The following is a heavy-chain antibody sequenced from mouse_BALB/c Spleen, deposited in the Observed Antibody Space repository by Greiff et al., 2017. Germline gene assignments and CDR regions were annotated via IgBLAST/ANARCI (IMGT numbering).Heavy chain of an antibody. J-gene: IGHJ1*01. CDR3: ARRDGSSSNWYFDV. Sequence: EVKVEESGGGLVKPGGSLKLSCAASGFTFSSYAMSWVRQTPEKRLEWVATISSGGSYTYYPDSVKGRFTISRDNAKNTLYPQMSSLRSEDTAMYYCARRDGSSSNWYFDVWGAGTTVTVSS. CDR1: GFTFSSYA. D-gene: IGHD1-1*01. V-gene: IGHV5-9-3*01. CDR2: ISSGGSYT.